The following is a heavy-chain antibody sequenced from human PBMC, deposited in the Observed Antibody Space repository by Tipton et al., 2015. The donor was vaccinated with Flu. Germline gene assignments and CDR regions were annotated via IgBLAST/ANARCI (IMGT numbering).Heavy chain of an antibody. V-gene: IGHV3-13*01. D-gene: IGHD6-13*01. J-gene: IGHJ6*02. Sequence: SLRLSCVASGFTFSLYDIHWVRQVTGKSLEWVSAIDSAGDTHYSDSVKGRFTITRDNVKNSLYLQMSSLRVGDTAVYYCARGPLPDSNWYNGMDVWGQGTTVTVSS. CDR1: GFTFSLYD. CDR3: ARGPLPDSNWYNGMDV. CDR2: IDSAGDT.